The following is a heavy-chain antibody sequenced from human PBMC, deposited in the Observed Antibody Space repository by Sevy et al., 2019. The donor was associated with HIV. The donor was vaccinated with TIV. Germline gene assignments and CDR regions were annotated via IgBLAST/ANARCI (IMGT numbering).Heavy chain of an antibody. Sequence: SETLSLTCAVYGGSFSGYYWSWIRQPPGKGLEWIGEISHSGSTNYNPSLKSRVTISVDTSKNQFALKLSSVTAADTVVYYCARGKVDRSGSRYYGMDVWGQGTTVTVSS. CDR3: ARGKVDRSGSRYYGMDV. J-gene: IGHJ6*02. CDR2: ISHSGST. V-gene: IGHV4-34*01. CDR1: GGSFSGYY. D-gene: IGHD3-3*01.